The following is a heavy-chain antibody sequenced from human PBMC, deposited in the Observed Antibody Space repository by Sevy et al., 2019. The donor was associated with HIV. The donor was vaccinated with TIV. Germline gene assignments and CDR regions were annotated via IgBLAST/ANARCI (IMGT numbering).Heavy chain of an antibody. Sequence: GGSLRLSCAASGFTFSSYGMHWVRQAPGKGLEWVAFIRYDGSNKYYADSVKGRFTISRDNSKNTLYLQMNSLRAEDTAVYYCGREIPIFGVVIDYWGQGTLVTVSS. V-gene: IGHV3-30*02. CDR1: GFTFSSYG. CDR2: IRYDGSNK. CDR3: GREIPIFGVVIDY. J-gene: IGHJ4*02. D-gene: IGHD3-3*01.